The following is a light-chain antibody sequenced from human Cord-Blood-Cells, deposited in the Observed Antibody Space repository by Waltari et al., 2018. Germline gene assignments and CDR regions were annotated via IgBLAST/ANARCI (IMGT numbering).Light chain of an antibody. V-gene: IGLV1-40*01. J-gene: IGLJ2*01. Sequence: QSVLTQPPSVSGAPGQRVTISCPGSSSNIGAGYAVHLYQQLPGTAPKLLIYGNSNRPSGVPDRFSGSKSGTSASLAITGLQAEDEADYYCQSYDSSLSGVVFGGGTKLTVL. CDR1: SSNIGAGYA. CDR3: QSYDSSLSGVV. CDR2: GNS.